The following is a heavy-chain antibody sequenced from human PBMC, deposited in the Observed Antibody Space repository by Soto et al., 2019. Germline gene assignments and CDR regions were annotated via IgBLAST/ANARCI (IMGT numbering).Heavy chain of an antibody. CDR2: IIAILGIT. Sequence: VPVEVSCKASGGTFSSYTISWVRQAPGQGLEWMGRIIAILGITNYAQKLQGRVTITTDTSTSTAYMELRSLRSGDTAVYYCARGFDYAPFDPWGQGTLVTVSS. D-gene: IGHD3-16*01. CDR1: GGTFSSYT. V-gene: IGHV1-69*02. CDR3: ARGFDYAPFDP. J-gene: IGHJ5*02.